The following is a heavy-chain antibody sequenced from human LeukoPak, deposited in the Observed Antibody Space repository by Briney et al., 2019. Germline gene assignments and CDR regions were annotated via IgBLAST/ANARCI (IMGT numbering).Heavy chain of an antibody. Sequence: HSGGSLRLSCAASGFTFSSYAMSWVRQAPGKGLEWVSAISGSGGSTYYADSVKGRFTISRDNSKNTLYLQMNSLRAEDTAVYYCAKVALIPPGRGDYWGQGTLVTVSS. D-gene: IGHD3-10*01. CDR2: ISGSGGST. J-gene: IGHJ4*02. CDR3: AKVALIPPGRGDY. CDR1: GFTFSSYA. V-gene: IGHV3-23*01.